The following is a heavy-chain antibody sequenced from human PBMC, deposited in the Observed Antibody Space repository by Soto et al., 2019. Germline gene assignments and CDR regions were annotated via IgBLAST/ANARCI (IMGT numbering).Heavy chain of an antibody. Sequence: QVQLVESGGGVVQPGRSLRLSCAASGFTFSSYGMHWGRQAPGKGLEGVAVISYDGSNKYYADSVKGRFTISRDNSKNTLYLQMNSLRAEDTAVYYCAKDQGCSGGSCYPWYFDSWGQGTLVTVSS. CDR3: AKDQGCSGGSCYPWYFDS. J-gene: IGHJ4*02. V-gene: IGHV3-30*18. CDR2: ISYDGSNK. CDR1: GFTFSSYG. D-gene: IGHD2-15*01.